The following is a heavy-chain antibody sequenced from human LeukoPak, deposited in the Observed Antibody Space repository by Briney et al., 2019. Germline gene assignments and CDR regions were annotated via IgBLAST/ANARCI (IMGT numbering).Heavy chain of an antibody. D-gene: IGHD3-22*01. V-gene: IGHV1-18*01. CDR3: AGDSSGFYSNAFDI. Sequence: ASVKVSCKASGYAFTTYGISWVRQAPGQGLEWMGWISAFNGNTNYAQNLQGRVTMTRDTSTSTVYMELSSLRSEDTALYYCAGDSSGFYSNAFDIWGQGTMVTVSS. CDR1: GYAFTTYG. J-gene: IGHJ3*02. CDR2: ISAFNGNT.